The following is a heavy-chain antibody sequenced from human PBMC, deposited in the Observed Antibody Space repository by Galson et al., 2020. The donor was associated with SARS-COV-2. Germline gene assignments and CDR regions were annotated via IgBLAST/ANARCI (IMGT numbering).Heavy chain of an antibody. CDR1: AGSISSYY. CDR2: IYYSGST. D-gene: IGHD1-26*01. J-gene: IGHJ4*02. CDR3: ARGGIVGATGWGFDY. Sequence: SETLSLTCTVSAGSISSYYWSWIRQPPGKGLEWIGSIYYSGSTNYNPSLKRRVTISVDTSKNQFSLKLSSVTAADTAVYYCARGGIVGATGWGFDYWGQGTLVTVSS. V-gene: IGHV4-59*01.